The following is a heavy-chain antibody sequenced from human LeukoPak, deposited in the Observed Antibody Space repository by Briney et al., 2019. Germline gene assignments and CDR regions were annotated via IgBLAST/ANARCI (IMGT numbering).Heavy chain of an antibody. CDR1: GGSISGNY. V-gene: IGHV4-59*01. Sequence: PSETLSLTCTVSGGSISGNYWSWIRQSPGKGLEWIGYMYYTGSPSYNPSLESRVTMSVDTSKNQFSLNLTFVTASDTVVYYCARIEKWLQFARYFDLWGRGALVTVSS. D-gene: IGHD5-24*01. CDR2: MYYTGSP. CDR3: ARIEKWLQFARYFDL. J-gene: IGHJ2*01.